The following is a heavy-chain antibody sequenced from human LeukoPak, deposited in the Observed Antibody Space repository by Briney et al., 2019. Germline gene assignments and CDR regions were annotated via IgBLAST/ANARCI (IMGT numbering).Heavy chain of an antibody. D-gene: IGHD6-13*01. V-gene: IGHV3-30*02. J-gene: IGHJ4*02. CDR3: ARDPNSSRGY. Sequence: GGSLRLSCAASGFTFSSYGMHWVRQAPGKGLEWVAFIRYDGSNKYYADSVKGRFTISRDNSKNTLYLQMNSLRAEDTAVYYCARDPNSSRGYWGQGTLVTVSS. CDR2: IRYDGSNK. CDR1: GFTFSSYG.